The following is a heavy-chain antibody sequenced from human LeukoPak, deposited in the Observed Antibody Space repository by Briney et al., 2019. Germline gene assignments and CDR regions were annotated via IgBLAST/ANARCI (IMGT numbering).Heavy chain of an antibody. CDR1: GFTFDDYA. CDR2: ISYDGSNK. Sequence: GGSLRLSCAASGFTFDDYAMHWVRQAPGKGLEWVAVISYDGSNKYYADSVKGRFTISRDNSKNTLYLQMNSLRAEDTAVYYCARDQRWLQLHYYYYGMDVWGQGTTVTVSS. D-gene: IGHD5-24*01. V-gene: IGHV3-30-3*01. CDR3: ARDQRWLQLHYYYYGMDV. J-gene: IGHJ6*02.